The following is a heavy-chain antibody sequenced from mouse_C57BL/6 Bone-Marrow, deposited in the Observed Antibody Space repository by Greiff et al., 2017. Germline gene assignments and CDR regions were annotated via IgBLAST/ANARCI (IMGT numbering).Heavy chain of an antibody. Sequence: VQLQQSGAELVRPGASVKLSCTASGFNIKDDYMHWVKQRPEQGLEWIGWIDPENGDTESASKFQGKATITADTSSNTAYLQLSSLTSEDTAVYYCTTGWLLPLDFDVWGTGTTVTVSS. CDR3: TTGWLLPLDFDV. CDR2: IDPENGDT. D-gene: IGHD2-3*01. V-gene: IGHV14-4*01. CDR1: GFNIKDDY. J-gene: IGHJ1*03.